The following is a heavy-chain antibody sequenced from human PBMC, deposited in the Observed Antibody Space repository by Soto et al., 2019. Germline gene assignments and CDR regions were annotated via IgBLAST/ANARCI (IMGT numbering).Heavy chain of an antibody. J-gene: IGHJ3*02. V-gene: IGHV4-59*08. CDR1: GGSISSYY. CDR2: IYYSGSP. Sequence: QVQLQESGPGLVKPSETLSLTCTVSGGSISSYYWSWIRQPPGKGLEWIGYIYYSGSPNYNPSLKSRVTTSVDTSKNQFSLKLSSVTAADSAVYYCARRYGAAFDIWGQGTMVTVSS. CDR3: ARRYGAAFDI. D-gene: IGHD4-17*01.